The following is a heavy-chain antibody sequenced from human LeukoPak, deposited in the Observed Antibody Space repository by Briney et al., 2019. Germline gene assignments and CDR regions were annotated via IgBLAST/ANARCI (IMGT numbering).Heavy chain of an antibody. Sequence: SETLPLTCTVSGGSISSSSYYWGWIRQPPGKGLEWIGIIYYSGSTYYNPSLKSRVTISVDTSKNQFSLKLSSVTAADTAVYYCARHRVAPPLYVVVPAAPFDYWGQGTLVTVSS. J-gene: IGHJ4*02. CDR1: GGSISSSSYY. V-gene: IGHV4-39*01. CDR3: ARHRVAPPLYVVVPAAPFDY. CDR2: IYYSGST. D-gene: IGHD2-2*01.